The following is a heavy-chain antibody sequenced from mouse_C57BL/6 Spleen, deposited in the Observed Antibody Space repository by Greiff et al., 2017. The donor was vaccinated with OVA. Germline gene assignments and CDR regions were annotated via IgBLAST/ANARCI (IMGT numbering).Heavy chain of an antibody. D-gene: IGHD2-4*01. Sequence: VQLQQSGPGLVQPSQSLSITCTVSGFSLTSYGVHWVRQSPGKGLEWLGVIWRGGSTDYNAAFMSRLSITKDNSKSQVFFKMNSLQADDTAIYYCAKIDYDSYYYAMDYWGQGTSVTVSS. CDR2: IWRGGST. CDR1: GFSLTSYG. V-gene: IGHV2-5*01. CDR3: AKIDYDSYYYAMDY. J-gene: IGHJ4*01.